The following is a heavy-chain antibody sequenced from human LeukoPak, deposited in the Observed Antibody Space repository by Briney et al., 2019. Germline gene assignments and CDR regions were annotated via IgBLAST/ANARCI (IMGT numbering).Heavy chain of an antibody. V-gene: IGHV1-8*03. D-gene: IGHD3-10*01. J-gene: IGHJ4*02. CDR3: ARVAGSIDY. CDR2: MNPNSGYT. Sequence: VKVSCKASGYTFTTYDINWVRQATGQGLGWMGWMNPNSGYTGYAQKFQGRVTITRDTSISTAYMELSSLRSEDTAVYHCARVAGSIDYWGQGTLVTVSS. CDR1: GYTFTTYD.